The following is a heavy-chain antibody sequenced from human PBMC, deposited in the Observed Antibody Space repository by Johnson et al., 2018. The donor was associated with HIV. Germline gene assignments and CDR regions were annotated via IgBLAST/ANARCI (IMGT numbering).Heavy chain of an antibody. D-gene: IGHD5-12*01. V-gene: IGHV3-33*03. Sequence: VQLVESGGGVVQPGRSLRLSCAASGFTFSSYAMSWVRQAPGKGLEWVAFIWHDGRDVYYADSVKGRFTVSRDNSKNAVYLQMNSLGAGDTAVYYCAKDQHGPLVPTVMRDDAYDIWGQGTMVTVSS. CDR3: AKDQHGPLVPTVMRDDAYDI. CDR1: GFTFSSYA. J-gene: IGHJ3*02. CDR2: IWHDGRDV.